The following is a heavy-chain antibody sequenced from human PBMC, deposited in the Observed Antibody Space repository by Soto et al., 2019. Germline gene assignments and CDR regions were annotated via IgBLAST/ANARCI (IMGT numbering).Heavy chain of an antibody. CDR2: ITATNGNT. V-gene: IGHV3-23*01. CDR1: GFTFKAYA. J-gene: IGHJ4*02. CDR3: AKDEGTSSIVFDY. Sequence: DVQLLESGGASVQPGGSLRLSCVASGFTFKAYAMGWVRQAPGKGLEWVSSITATNGNTYYADSVRGRFTISRDNSRNSLFLQMNGLRPEDSALYYCAKDEGTSSIVFDYWGQGTLVTVSS. D-gene: IGHD1-26*01.